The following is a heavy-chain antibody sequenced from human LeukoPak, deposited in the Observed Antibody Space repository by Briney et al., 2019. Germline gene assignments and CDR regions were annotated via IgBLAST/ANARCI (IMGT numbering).Heavy chain of an antibody. D-gene: IGHD1-26*01. Sequence: GGSLRLSCAASGFTFSSYGRHWVRQAPGKGLEWVAVISYDGSNKYYADSVKGRFTISRDNSKNTLYLQMNSLRAEDTAVYYCAKARWELPFDYWGQGTLVTVSS. V-gene: IGHV3-30*18. CDR2: ISYDGSNK. CDR1: GFTFSSYG. J-gene: IGHJ4*02. CDR3: AKARWELPFDY.